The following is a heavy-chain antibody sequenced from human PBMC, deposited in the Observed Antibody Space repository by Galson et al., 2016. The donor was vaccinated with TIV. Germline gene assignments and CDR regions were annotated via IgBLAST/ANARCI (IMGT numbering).Heavy chain of an antibody. CDR2: IWYDGSKK. Sequence: SLRLSCAASGLTFSSYGMHWVRQAPGKGLEWVAGIWYDGSKKNYAGSVKGRFTISRDNSKNTVYLQMDSLRAEDTAVYYCARDQNYYDSSGYHLGRWDGGFDIWGQGTMVTVSS. D-gene: IGHD3-22*01. J-gene: IGHJ3*02. CDR3: ARDQNYYDSSGYHLGRWDGGFDI. CDR1: GLTFSSYG. V-gene: IGHV3-33*01.